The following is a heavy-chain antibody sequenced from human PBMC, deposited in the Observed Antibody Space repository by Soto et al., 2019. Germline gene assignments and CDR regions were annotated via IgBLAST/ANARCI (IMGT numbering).Heavy chain of an antibody. J-gene: IGHJ6*02. Sequence: QVQLVQSGAEVKKPGASVKVSCKASGYTFTGYYMHWVRQAPGQGLEWMGWINPNSGGTNYAQKFQGRVTMTRDTSISTAYMELSRLRSDDTAVYYCARDNTGRYPTSGEGPNYGMDVWGQGTTVTVSS. D-gene: IGHD2-2*02. CDR1: GYTFTGYY. V-gene: IGHV1-2*02. CDR3: ARDNTGRYPTSGEGPNYGMDV. CDR2: INPNSGGT.